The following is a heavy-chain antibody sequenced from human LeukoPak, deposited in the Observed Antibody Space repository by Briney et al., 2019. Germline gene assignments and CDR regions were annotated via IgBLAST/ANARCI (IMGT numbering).Heavy chain of an antibody. CDR1: GFSFSTHW. D-gene: IGHD6-19*01. Sequence: PGGSLRLSCAASGFSFSTHWMNWVRQAPGGGLEWLANIKPDGSDGYYVDSVRGRFTISRDNAKNLVYLQIDSLRTEDTGVYYCSGRSGFSSIYWGQGTLVKVSS. CDR3: SGRSGFSSIY. V-gene: IGHV3-7*01. J-gene: IGHJ4*02. CDR2: IKPDGSDG.